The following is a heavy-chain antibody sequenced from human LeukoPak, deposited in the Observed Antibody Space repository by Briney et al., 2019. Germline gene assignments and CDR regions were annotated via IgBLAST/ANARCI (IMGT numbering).Heavy chain of an antibody. CDR2: TNTDGNYI. CDR3: ARGGTYSSSSLNS. V-gene: IGHV3-64*02. Sequence: GSLRLSCGASGFTFSNHAMHWVRQAPGKGLEYVSSTNTDGNYIYYVESVRGRFTISRENSKNTLHLQMVSLRPDDMGVYYCARGGTYSSSSLNSWGQGTLVTVSS. CDR1: GFTFSNHA. D-gene: IGHD6-6*01. J-gene: IGHJ4*02.